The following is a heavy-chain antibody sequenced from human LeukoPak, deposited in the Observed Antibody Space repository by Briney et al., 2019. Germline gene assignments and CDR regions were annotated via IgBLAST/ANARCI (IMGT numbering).Heavy chain of an antibody. CDR1: GYTFTGYY. J-gene: IGHJ5*02. D-gene: IGHD6-19*01. V-gene: IGHV1-2*02. CDR3: ARFGGWYAGNWFDP. Sequence: ASVKVSCKASGYTFTGYYMHWVRQAPGQGLEWMGWINPNSGGTNYAQKFQGRVTMTRDTSISTAYMELSRLRFDDTAVYYCARFGGWYAGNWFDPWGQGTLVTVSS. CDR2: INPNSGGT.